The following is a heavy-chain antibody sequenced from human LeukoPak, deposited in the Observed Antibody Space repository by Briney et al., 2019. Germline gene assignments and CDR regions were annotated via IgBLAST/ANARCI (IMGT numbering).Heavy chain of an antibody. V-gene: IGHV3-48*02. CDR1: GFTFRTYS. CDR3: VGIHGFDI. J-gene: IGHJ3*02. D-gene: IGHD7-27*01. Sequence: GGSLRLSCVASGFTFRTYSMNWVRQAPGKGLEWVSYISSSSSTIVYAESVKGRFIISRDNAKSSLYLQMNSLRDEDTAVYYCVGIHGFDIWGQGTMVTVSS. CDR2: ISSSSSTI.